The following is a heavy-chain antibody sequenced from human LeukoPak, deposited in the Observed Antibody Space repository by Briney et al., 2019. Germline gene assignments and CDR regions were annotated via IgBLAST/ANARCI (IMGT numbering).Heavy chain of an antibody. CDR1: GFTFSSYS. J-gene: IGHJ6*02. Sequence: TGGSLRLSCAASGFTFSSYSMSWVRQAPGKGLEWVSSISSSSSYIYYADSVKGRFTISRDNAKNSLYLQMNSLRAEDTAVYYCARDFSDFWSGYYYYYGMDVWGQGTTVTVSS. V-gene: IGHV3-21*01. CDR3: ARDFSDFWSGYYYYYGMDV. D-gene: IGHD3-3*01. CDR2: ISSSSSYI.